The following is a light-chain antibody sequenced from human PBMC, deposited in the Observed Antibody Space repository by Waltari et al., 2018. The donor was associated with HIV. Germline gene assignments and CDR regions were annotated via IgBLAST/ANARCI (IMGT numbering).Light chain of an antibody. CDR2: KDT. CDR3: QSSDNGGTYVV. CDR1: NLSDQY. J-gene: IGLJ2*01. Sequence: YELTQPPSVSVSPGQTARTTCSGLNLSDQYAYRYQQKSGQAPVLVIYKDTERPSGIPGRFSGSTSGTTVTLTISGVQVEDEADYYCQSSDNGGTYVVFGGGTKLTVL. V-gene: IGLV3-25*03.